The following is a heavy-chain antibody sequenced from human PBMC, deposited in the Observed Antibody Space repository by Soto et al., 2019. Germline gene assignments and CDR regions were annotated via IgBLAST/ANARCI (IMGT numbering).Heavy chain of an antibody. Sequence: QVQLVQSGAEVKKPGSSVKVSCKASGGTFSSYAISWVRQAPGQGLEWMGGIIPIFGTANYAQKFQGRVTITAEESTSTAYMELSSLRSEDTAVYYCAREGTAFNWHLPLKRYYYYGMDVWGQGTTVTVSS. D-gene: IGHD1-20*01. J-gene: IGHJ6*02. CDR1: GGTFSSYA. V-gene: IGHV1-69*12. CDR3: AREGTAFNWHLPLKRYYYYGMDV. CDR2: IIPIFGTA.